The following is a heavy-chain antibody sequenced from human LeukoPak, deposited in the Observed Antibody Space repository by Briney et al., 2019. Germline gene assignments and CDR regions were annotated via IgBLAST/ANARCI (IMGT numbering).Heavy chain of an antibody. Sequence: PSETLSLTCTVSGGSISSSSYYWGWIRQPPGKGLEWIGSIYYSGSTYYNPSLKCRVTIYVDTSKNQFSLKLSSVTASDTAVYYCARHSSGGYCSSTSCYRFDYWGQGTLVTVSS. J-gene: IGHJ4*02. CDR2: IYYSGST. V-gene: IGHV4-39*01. D-gene: IGHD2-2*01. CDR3: ARHSSGGYCSSTSCYRFDY. CDR1: GGSISSSSYY.